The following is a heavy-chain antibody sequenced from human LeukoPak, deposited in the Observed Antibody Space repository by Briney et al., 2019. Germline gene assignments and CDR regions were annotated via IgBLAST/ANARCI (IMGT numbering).Heavy chain of an antibody. J-gene: IGHJ4*02. D-gene: IGHD5-18*01. CDR2: ISWNSGSI. CDR1: GFTFDDYA. V-gene: IGHV3-9*01. Sequence: PGRSLRLSCAASGFTFDDYAMHWVRQAPGKGLEWVSGISWNSGSIGYADSVKGRFTISRDNAKNSLYLQMNSLRAEDTALYYCAKEPCGYSYGSPLFDYWGQGTLVTVSS. CDR3: AKEPCGYSYGSPLFDY.